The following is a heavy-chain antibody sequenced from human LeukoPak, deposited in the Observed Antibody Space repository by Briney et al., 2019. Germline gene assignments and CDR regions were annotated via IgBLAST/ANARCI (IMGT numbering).Heavy chain of an antibody. V-gene: IGHV4-31*03. CDR1: GGSISSGGYC. CDR3: ARVPRIYYYYYMDV. CDR2: IYYSGST. J-gene: IGHJ6*03. Sequence: SQTLSLTCTVSGGSISSGGYCWSWIRQHPGKGLEWIGYIYYSGSTYYNPSLKSRVTISVDTSKNQFSLKLSSVTAADTAVYYCARVPRIYYYYYMDVWGKGTTVTVSS.